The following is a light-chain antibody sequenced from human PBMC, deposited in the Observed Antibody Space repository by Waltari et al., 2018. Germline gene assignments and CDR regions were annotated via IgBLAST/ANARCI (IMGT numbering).Light chain of an antibody. V-gene: IGKV4-1*01. J-gene: IGKJ3*01. CDR3: QQYYSPPPLFT. Sequence: DIVMTQSPDSLAVSLGERATINCKSSQSVLHSSNNENYLAWSQQKPGQPPKLLIYWASSRESGVPDRFSGSGSGTDFTLTISSLQAEDVAVYYCQQYYSPPPLFTFGPGTRVDIK. CDR1: QSVLHSSNNENY. CDR2: WAS.